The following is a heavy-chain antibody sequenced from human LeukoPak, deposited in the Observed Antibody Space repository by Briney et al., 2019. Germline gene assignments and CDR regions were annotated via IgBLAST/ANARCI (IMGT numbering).Heavy chain of an antibody. J-gene: IGHJ5*02. CDR3: ARRLRSSTIFDP. V-gene: IGHV4-34*01. CDR2: INHSGST. Sequence: SETLSLTCADYGGSFSGYYWSWIRQPPGKGLEWIGEINHSGSTNYNPSLKSRVTISVDTSKNQFSLKLSSVTAADTAVYYCARRLRSSTIFDPWGQGTLVTVSS. CDR1: GGSFSGYY. D-gene: IGHD3-3*01.